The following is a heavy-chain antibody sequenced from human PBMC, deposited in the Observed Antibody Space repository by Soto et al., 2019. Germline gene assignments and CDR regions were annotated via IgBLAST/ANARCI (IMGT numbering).Heavy chain of an antibody. Sequence: QVELVQSGAEVKKPGSSVKVSCQASEDTFRNYAISWVRQAPGQGLEWMGGIIPIFGTANYAQKFQGRVTITADTSANTVYLELSSLRSEDTAVYYCASTKYDSSAYYYWYRGLCVRGTLVTVSS. J-gene: IGHJ2*01. D-gene: IGHD3-22*01. CDR2: IIPIFGTA. CDR1: EDTFRNYA. CDR3: ASTKYDSSAYYYWYRGL. V-gene: IGHV1-69*06.